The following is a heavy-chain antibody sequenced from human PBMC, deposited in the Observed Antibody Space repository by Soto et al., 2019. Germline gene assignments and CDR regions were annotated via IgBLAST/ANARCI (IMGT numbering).Heavy chain of an antibody. CDR3: AKDRYSGYGYDAFDI. Sequence: VGSLRLSCAASGFTFSSYAMSWVRQAPGKGLEWVSAISGSGGSTYYADSVKGRFTISRDNSKNTLYLQMNSLRAEDTAVYYCAKDRYSGYGYDAFDIWGQGTMVTVSS. J-gene: IGHJ3*02. CDR1: GFTFSSYA. V-gene: IGHV3-23*01. D-gene: IGHD5-12*01. CDR2: ISGSGGST.